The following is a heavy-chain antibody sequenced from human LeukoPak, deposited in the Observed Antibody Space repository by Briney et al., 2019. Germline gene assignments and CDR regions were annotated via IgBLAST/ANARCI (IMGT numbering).Heavy chain of an antibody. CDR2: ISSSSSYI. Sequence: GGSLRLSCAASGFTFSNYNMNWVRQAPGKGLEWVSSISSSSSYITYADSVKGRFTISRDNAKNSLYLQMHSLRAEDTAVYYCAGDSQAVGTDFDYWGQGTLVTVSS. V-gene: IGHV3-21*01. CDR1: GFTFSNYN. D-gene: IGHD6-13*01. CDR3: AGDSQAVGTDFDY. J-gene: IGHJ4*02.